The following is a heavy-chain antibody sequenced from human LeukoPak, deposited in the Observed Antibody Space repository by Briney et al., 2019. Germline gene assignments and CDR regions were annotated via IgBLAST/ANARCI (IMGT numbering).Heavy chain of an antibody. V-gene: IGHV3-23*01. CDR2: ISGSGGST. Sequence: GGSLRLSCAASGFTFSSYAMSWVRQAPGKGLEWVSAISGSGGSTYYADSVKGRFTISRDNSKNTLYLRMNSLRAEDTAVYYCAKFLSFYGSGSYNVAFDIWGQGTMVTVSS. CDR3: AKFLSFYGSGSYNVAFDI. D-gene: IGHD3-10*01. J-gene: IGHJ3*02. CDR1: GFTFSSYA.